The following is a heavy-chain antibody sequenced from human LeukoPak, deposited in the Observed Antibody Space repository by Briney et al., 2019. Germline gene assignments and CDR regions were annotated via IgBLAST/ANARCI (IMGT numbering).Heavy chain of an antibody. D-gene: IGHD4-11*01. Sequence: PSETLSLTCTVSSGSISSGGYYWSWIRQHPGKGLEWIGYIYYSGSTYYNPSLKSRLTISLGTSKNQFSLKLSSVTAADTAVYYCARGPVRDYSNYWGQGTLVTVSS. CDR1: SGSISSGGYY. V-gene: IGHV4-31*03. CDR3: ARGPVRDYSNY. J-gene: IGHJ4*02. CDR2: IYYSGST.